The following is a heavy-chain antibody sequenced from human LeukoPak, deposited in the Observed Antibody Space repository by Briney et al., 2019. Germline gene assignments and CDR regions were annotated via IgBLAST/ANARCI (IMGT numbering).Heavy chain of an antibody. D-gene: IGHD2-21*01. Sequence: SVKVSCKASGGTFSSDEVTWVRQAPGEGLEWMGGIIPMFDTAKYAEKFQGRITITADESTSTAYLEVTSLRYGDTAVYYCATVKPAAIPYLDYWGQGTRVTVS. CDR1: GGTFSSDE. J-gene: IGHJ4*02. CDR2: IIPMFDTA. CDR3: ATVKPAAIPYLDY. V-gene: IGHV1-69*13.